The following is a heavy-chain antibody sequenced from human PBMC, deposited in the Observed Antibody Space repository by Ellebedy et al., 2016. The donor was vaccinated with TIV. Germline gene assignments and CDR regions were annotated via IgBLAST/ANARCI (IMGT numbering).Heavy chain of an antibody. D-gene: IGHD2-2*01. CDR2: IIPIFGTA. CDR1: GGTFSSYA. CDR3: ARLPPGYCSSTSCLTNWYFDL. V-gene: IGHV1-69*13. Sequence: SVKVSCXASGGTFSSYAISWVRQAPGQGLEWMGGIIPIFGTANYAQKFQGRVTITADESTSTAYMELSSLRSEDTAVYYCARLPPGYCSSTSCLTNWYFDLWGRGTLVTVSS. J-gene: IGHJ2*01.